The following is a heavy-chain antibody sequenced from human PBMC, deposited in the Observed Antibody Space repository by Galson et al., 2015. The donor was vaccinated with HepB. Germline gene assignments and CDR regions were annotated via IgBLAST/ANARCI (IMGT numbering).Heavy chain of an antibody. J-gene: IGHJ3*02. V-gene: IGHV3-23*01. CDR3: AKDYGITIFGVVTDRVYGANDAFDI. Sequence: SLRLSCAASGFTFSSYAMSWVRQAPGKGLEWVSAISGSGGSTYYADSVKGRFTISRDNSKNTLYLQMNSLRAEDTAVYYCAKDYGITIFGVVTDRVYGANDAFDIWGQGTMVTVSS. CDR1: GFTFSSYA. D-gene: IGHD3-3*01. CDR2: ISGSGGST.